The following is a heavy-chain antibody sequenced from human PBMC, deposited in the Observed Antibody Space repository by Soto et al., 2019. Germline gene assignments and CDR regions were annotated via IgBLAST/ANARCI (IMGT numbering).Heavy chain of an antibody. Sequence: GGSMRISCAACGFSFSTYDMNWVRQDPGKGLEWVSFISSSGTTIYYADSVKGRFTISRDNAKNSLYLQMNSLRADDTAVYYCARALSASGKDFDYWGQGTLVTVSS. CDR3: ARALSASGKDFDY. CDR1: GFSFSTYD. J-gene: IGHJ4*02. D-gene: IGHD3-10*01. V-gene: IGHV3-48*03. CDR2: ISSSGTTI.